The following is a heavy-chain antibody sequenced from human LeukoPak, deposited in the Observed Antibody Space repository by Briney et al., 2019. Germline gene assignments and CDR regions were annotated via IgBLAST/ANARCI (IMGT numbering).Heavy chain of an antibody. Sequence: SQTLSLTCTVSGGSISSGGYYWSWIRQHPGKGLEWIGYIYYSGSTYYNPSLKSRVTISVDTSKNQFSLKLSSVTAADTAVYYCARDIVSAMAVYDAFDVWGQGTMVTVSS. D-gene: IGHD2-21*01. CDR2: IYYSGST. CDR1: GGSISSGGYY. J-gene: IGHJ3*01. V-gene: IGHV4-31*03. CDR3: ARDIVSAMAVYDAFDV.